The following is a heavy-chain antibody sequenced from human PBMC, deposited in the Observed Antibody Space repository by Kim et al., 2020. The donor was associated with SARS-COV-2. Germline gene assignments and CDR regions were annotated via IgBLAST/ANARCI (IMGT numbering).Heavy chain of an antibody. V-gene: IGHV3-64D*06. CDR2: ISSNGGST. D-gene: IGHD2-2*01. CDR3: VKDKVVVVPAAMPAHFDY. CDR1: GFTFSSYA. J-gene: IGHJ4*02. Sequence: GGSLRLSCSASGFTFSSYAMHWVRQAPGKGLEYVSAISSNGGSTYYADSVKGRFTISRDNSKNTLYLQMSSLRAEDTAVYYCVKDKVVVVPAAMPAHFDYWGQGTLVTVSS.